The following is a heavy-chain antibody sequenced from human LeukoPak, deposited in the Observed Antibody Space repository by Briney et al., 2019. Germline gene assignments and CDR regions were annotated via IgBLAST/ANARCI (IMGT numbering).Heavy chain of an antibody. Sequence: PSETLSLACAVYGGSFSGYYWSWIRQPPGKGLEWIGEINHSGSTNYNPSLKSRITISVDTSKNQFSLKLSSVTAADTAVYYCARAPRYSSGWSSWNYWGQGTLVTVSS. V-gene: IGHV4-34*01. J-gene: IGHJ4*02. CDR2: INHSGST. D-gene: IGHD6-19*01. CDR1: GGSFSGYY. CDR3: ARAPRYSSGWSSWNY.